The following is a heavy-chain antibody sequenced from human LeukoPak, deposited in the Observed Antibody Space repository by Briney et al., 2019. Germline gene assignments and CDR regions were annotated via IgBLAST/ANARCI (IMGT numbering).Heavy chain of an antibody. CDR2: VHPDDGNT. Sequence: ASVKVSCKTSGYPFTKWEINWVRQAAGQGLEWLGWVHPDDGNTYYAQGFRGRVTMSRDTSTTTAYMELSGLRSNDTAVYFCATGPRNDPWGQGTLVTVSS. CDR3: ATGPRNDP. V-gene: IGHV1-8*01. CDR1: GYPFTKWE. D-gene: IGHD1-14*01. J-gene: IGHJ5*02.